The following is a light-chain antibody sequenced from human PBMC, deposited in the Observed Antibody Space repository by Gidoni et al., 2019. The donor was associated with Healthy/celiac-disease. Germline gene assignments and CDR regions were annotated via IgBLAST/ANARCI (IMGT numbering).Light chain of an antibody. J-gene: IGKJ1*01. CDR3: QQYNSLWT. V-gene: IGKV1-5*01. Sequence: DIQMTQSPSTLSASVGDRVTITCRASQSISSWLAWYQQKPGKAPKLLIYEASGLECGVPSRFGGSGSGTEFTLTSSSLQPDDFASYCCQQYNSLWTFGQGTKVEIK. CDR1: QSISSW. CDR2: EAS.